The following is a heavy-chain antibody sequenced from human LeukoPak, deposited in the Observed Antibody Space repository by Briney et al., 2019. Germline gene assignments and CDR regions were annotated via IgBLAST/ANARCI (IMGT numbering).Heavy chain of an antibody. V-gene: IGHV1-18*01. D-gene: IGHD3-10*01. Sequence: ASVKVSCKASGYTFTSYDIVWVRQAPGQGLEWMGWISAFNGNTNNAQKVQGRVTMTTDTSTSTAYMELRSLTSDDTAMYYCARVYSSAFDHWGQGTLATVTS. CDR3: ARVYSSAFDH. J-gene: IGHJ4*02. CDR2: ISAFNGNT. CDR1: GYTFTSYD.